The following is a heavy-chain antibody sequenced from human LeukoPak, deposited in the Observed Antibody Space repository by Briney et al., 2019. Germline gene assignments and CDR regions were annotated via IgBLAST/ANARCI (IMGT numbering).Heavy chain of an antibody. Sequence: SETLSPTCTVSGGSISSYYWSWIRQPAGKGLEWIGRIYTSGSTNYNPSLKSRVTMSVDTSKNQFSLKLSSVTAADTAVYYCARAIAAVRQDTYGMDVWGQGTTVTVSS. V-gene: IGHV4-4*07. D-gene: IGHD6-13*01. CDR1: GGSISSYY. J-gene: IGHJ6*02. CDR2: IYTSGST. CDR3: ARAIAAVRQDTYGMDV.